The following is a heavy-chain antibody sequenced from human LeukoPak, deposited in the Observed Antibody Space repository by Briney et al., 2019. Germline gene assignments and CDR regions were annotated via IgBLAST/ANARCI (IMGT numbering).Heavy chain of an antibody. CDR1: GGSISSNSYY. Sequence: SETLSLICTVSGGSISSNSYYWGWIRQPPGRGLEWISNIHYGGSTYYNASLKSRVTISVDTSKNHFSLKLSSVTAPDTAVYYCARYIAATGGFDYWGQGTLVTVSS. V-gene: IGHV4-39*02. D-gene: IGHD6-13*01. CDR2: IHYGGST. J-gene: IGHJ4*02. CDR3: ARYIAATGGFDY.